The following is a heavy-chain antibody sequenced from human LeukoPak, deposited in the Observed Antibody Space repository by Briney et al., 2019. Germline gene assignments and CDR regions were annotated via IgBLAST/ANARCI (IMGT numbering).Heavy chain of an antibody. J-gene: IGHJ4*02. V-gene: IGHV1-46*01. CDR1: GYTFTSYY. Sequence: GASVKVSCKASGYTFTSYYMHWVRQAPGQGLEWMGIINPSGGSTSYAQKFQGRVTMTRDTSTSTVYMELSSLRSEDTAVYYCARDVNPTRYSSWLFDYWGQGTLVTVSS. D-gene: IGHD6-13*01. CDR2: INPSGGST. CDR3: ARDVNPTRYSSWLFDY.